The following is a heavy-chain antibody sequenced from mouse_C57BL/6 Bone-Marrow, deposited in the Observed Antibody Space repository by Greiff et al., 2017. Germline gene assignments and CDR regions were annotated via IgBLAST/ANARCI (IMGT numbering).Heavy chain of an antibody. CDR2: INPSNGGT. D-gene: IGHD1-1*01. Sequence: QVQLQQPGTELVKPGASVKLSCKASGYTFTSYWMPWVKQRPGQGLEWIGNINPSNGGTNYNEKFKSKATLTVDKSSSTAYMQLSSLTSEDSAVYYYARKGGSSYDRGDFDYWGQGTTLTVSS. CDR3: ARKGGSSYDRGDFDY. CDR1: GYTFTSYW. V-gene: IGHV1-53*01. J-gene: IGHJ2*01.